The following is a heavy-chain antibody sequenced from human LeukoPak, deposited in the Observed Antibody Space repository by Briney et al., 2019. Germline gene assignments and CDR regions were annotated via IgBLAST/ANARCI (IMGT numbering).Heavy chain of an antibody. CDR1: GGSVSSGSYY. CDR3: ASWSRGYNHLAYFDY. CDR2: IYYSGST. V-gene: IGHV4-61*01. D-gene: IGHD5-24*01. J-gene: IGHJ4*02. Sequence: PSETLSLTCTVSGGSVSSGSYYWSWIRQPPGKGLEWIGYIYYSGSTNYNPSLKSRVTISVDTSKNQFSLKLSSVTAADTAVYYCASWSRGYNHLAYFDYWGQGTLVTVSS.